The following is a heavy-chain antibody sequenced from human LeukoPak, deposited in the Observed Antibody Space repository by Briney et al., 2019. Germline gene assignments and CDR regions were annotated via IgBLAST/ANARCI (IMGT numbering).Heavy chain of an antibody. D-gene: IGHD2-2*01. CDR3: AKGISTPDY. CDR2: ISGGGGST. Sequence: PGGSLRPSCAASGFTFSNYAMSWVRQTPGKGLEWVSGISGGGGSTYYADSVKGRFTISRDNSKNTLDLQMNSLRAGDSAIYYCAKGISTPDYWGQGTLVTVSS. CDR1: GFTFSNYA. J-gene: IGHJ4*02. V-gene: IGHV3-23*01.